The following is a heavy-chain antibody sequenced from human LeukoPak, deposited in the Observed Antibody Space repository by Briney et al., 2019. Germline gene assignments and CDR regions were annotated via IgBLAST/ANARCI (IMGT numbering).Heavy chain of an antibody. D-gene: IGHD3-3*01. Sequence: GGSLRLSCAASGFTVSSNYMSWVRQAPGKGLGWVSVIYSGGSTYYADSVKGRFTISRDNSKNTLYLQMNSLRAEDTAVYYCAKSLGYDFWSGYRFDPWGQGTLVTVSS. CDR3: AKSLGYDFWSGYRFDP. J-gene: IGHJ5*02. CDR2: IYSGGST. V-gene: IGHV3-53*01. CDR1: GFTVSSNY.